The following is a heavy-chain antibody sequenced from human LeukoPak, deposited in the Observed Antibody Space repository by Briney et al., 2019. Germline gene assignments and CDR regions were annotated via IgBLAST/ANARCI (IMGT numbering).Heavy chain of an antibody. Sequence: GGSLTLSCAASGFTFSSYSMNWVRQATGAGGEGVLYFSGSSSSTYYADSVKGRFTISRDNAKNSLYLQMNSLRDEDTAVYYCARPSGVGSTTQGAFDMWGQGTMVTVSS. CDR2: FSGSSSST. J-gene: IGHJ3*02. CDR1: GFTFSSYS. CDR3: ARPSGVGSTTQGAFDM. V-gene: IGHV3-48*02. D-gene: IGHD1-26*01.